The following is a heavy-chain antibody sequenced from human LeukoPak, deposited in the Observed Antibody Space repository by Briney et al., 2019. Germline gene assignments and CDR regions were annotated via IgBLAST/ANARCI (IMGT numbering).Heavy chain of an antibody. J-gene: IGHJ4*02. CDR2: ISPYNGKT. CDR1: GYTFTNYG. CDR3: ARVSYYDFWSGNGPLDY. V-gene: IGHV1-18*01. Sequence: GASVKVSCKASGYTFTNYGFTWVRQAPGQGLEWMGWISPYNGKTNFAQKLQGRVTMTTDTSTSTVFMELRSLRSDDTAVYYCARVSYYDFWSGNGPLDYWGQGTLVTVSS. D-gene: IGHD3-3*01.